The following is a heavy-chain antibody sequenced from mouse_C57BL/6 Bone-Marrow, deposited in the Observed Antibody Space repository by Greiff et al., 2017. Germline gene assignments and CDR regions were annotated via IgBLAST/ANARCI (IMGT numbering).Heavy chain of an antibody. V-gene: IGHV14-4*01. D-gene: IGHD1-1*01. CDR2: IDPENGDT. CDR1: GFNIKDDY. Sequence: DVKLQESGAELVRPGASVKLSCTASGFNIKDDYMHWVKQRPEQGLEWIGWIDPENGDTEYASKFQGKATITADTSSNTAYLQLSSLTSEDTAVYYCTGTVVGAMDYLGQGTSVTVSS. CDR3: TGTVVGAMDY. J-gene: IGHJ4*01.